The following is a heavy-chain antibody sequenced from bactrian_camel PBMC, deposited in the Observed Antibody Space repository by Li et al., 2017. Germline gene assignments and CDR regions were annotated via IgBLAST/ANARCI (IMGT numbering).Heavy chain of an antibody. CDR1: GFTHSEYC. CDR2: IDSAGTT. Sequence: HVQLVESGGGSVQAGGSLSLSCAASGFTHSEYCMGWFRQAPGKQREAVAVIDSAGTTSYTDSAKGRFTISKDNAKNTLYLEMNSLKPEDTAMYYSASGWRGGDCYVGIARFTYWGQGTQVTVS. J-gene: IGHJ4*01. V-gene: IGHV3S53*01. D-gene: IGHD3*01. CDR3: ASGWRGGDCYVGIARFTY.